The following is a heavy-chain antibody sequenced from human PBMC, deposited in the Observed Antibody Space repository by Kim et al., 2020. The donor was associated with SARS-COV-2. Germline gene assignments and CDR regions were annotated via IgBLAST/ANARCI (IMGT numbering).Heavy chain of an antibody. D-gene: IGHD3-10*01. J-gene: IGHJ4*02. V-gene: IGHV1-18*01. CDR2: ISGNDGNR. Sequence: ASVKVSCKTSGYTFISYGISWVRQAPGQGLEWMGWISGNDGNRNYAQKFQGRATMTTDTSTSTVYMELRSLRSDDTAVYYCARDTDSGSFARALDYWGQGTLVSFSS. CDR3: ARDTDSGSFARALDY. CDR1: GYTFISYG.